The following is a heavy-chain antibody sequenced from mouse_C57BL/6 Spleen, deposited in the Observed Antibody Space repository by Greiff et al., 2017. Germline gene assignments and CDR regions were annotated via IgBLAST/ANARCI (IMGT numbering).Heavy chain of an antibody. CDR1: GYTFTSYW. CDR3: ERDVGIYYGYDDAMDY. J-gene: IGHJ4*01. D-gene: IGHD2-2*01. Sequence: QVQLQQPGAELVKPGASVKLSCKASGYTFTSYWMHWVKQRPGRGLEWIGRIDPNSGGTKYNEKFKSKATLTVDKPSSTAYMQLSSLTSEDSAVSYCERDVGIYYGYDDAMDYWGQGTSVTVSS. V-gene: IGHV1-72*01. CDR2: IDPNSGGT.